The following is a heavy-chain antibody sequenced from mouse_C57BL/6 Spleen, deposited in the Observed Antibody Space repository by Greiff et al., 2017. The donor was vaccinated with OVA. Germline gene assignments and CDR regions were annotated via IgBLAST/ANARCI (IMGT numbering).Heavy chain of an antibody. D-gene: IGHD2-2*01. CDR2: ISSGSSTI. V-gene: IGHV5-17*01. J-gene: IGHJ3*01. Sequence: EVQLVESGGGLVKPGGSLQLSCAASGFTFSDYGLHWVRQAPEKGLEWVAYISSGSSTIYYADTVTGRFTISRDNAKNTLFLQMTSLRSEDTAMYYGARRGVTTPFAYWGQGTLVTVSA. CDR1: GFTFSDYG. CDR3: ARRGVTTPFAY.